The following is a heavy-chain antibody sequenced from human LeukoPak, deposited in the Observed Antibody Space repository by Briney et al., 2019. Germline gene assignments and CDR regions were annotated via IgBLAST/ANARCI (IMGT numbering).Heavy chain of an antibody. J-gene: IGHJ4*01. D-gene: IGHD3-10*01. CDR1: GYSISSGYY. CDR3: ARHYYYGSGIADY. V-gene: IGHV4-38-2*01. CDR2: IYHSGRT. Sequence: PSETLSLTCAVSGYSISSGYYWGWIRPPPGKGLEWIGTIYHSGRTYYNPSLESRVTISVDTSKNQFSLKLTSVIAADTAVYYCARHYYYGSGIADYWGHGTLVTVSS.